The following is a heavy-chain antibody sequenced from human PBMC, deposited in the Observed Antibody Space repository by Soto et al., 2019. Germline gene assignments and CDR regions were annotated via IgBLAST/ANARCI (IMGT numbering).Heavy chain of an antibody. Sequence: EVQLVQSGAEVKKPGESLKISCKGSGYSFTSYWIGWVRQMPGKGLEWMGIIYPGDSDTRYSPSFQGQVTISADKSISTAYLQWSSLKASDTAMYYCARLSIVPAAGSNWFDPWGQGTLVTVSS. D-gene: IGHD2-2*01. V-gene: IGHV5-51*03. CDR3: ARLSIVPAAGSNWFDP. J-gene: IGHJ5*02. CDR2: IYPGDSDT. CDR1: GYSFTSYW.